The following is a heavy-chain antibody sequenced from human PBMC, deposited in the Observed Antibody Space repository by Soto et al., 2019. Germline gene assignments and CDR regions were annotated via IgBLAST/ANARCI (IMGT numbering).Heavy chain of an antibody. Sequence: QVQLQQWGAGLLKPSETLSLTCAVYGGSFSGYYWSWIRQPPGKGLEWIGEINHSGSNNYNPSLKIRVTISVDTSKNQFSLKLSSVTAADTAVYYCARDRRLITMVRGVSLWFDPWGQGTLVTVSS. CDR3: ARDRRLITMVRGVSLWFDP. V-gene: IGHV4-34*01. J-gene: IGHJ5*02. D-gene: IGHD3-10*01. CDR2: INHSGSN. CDR1: GGSFSGYY.